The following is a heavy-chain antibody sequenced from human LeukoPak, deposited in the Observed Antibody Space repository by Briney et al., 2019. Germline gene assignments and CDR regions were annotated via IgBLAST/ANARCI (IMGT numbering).Heavy chain of an antibody. V-gene: IGHV1-2*06. CDR2: ISPNSGVT. J-gene: IGHJ4*02. Sequence: ASVKVSCKATGYTFSGYYIHWVRQAPGQGLEWKGRISPNSGVTNYTQRFQGRVTMTRDASTSTAFMELSSLRSDDTAVYYCARDSSEILPLGYWGQGTLVTVSS. CDR3: ARDSSEILPLGY. CDR1: GYTFSGYY.